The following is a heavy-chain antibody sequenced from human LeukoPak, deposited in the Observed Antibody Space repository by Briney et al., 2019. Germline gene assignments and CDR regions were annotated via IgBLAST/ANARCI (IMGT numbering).Heavy chain of an antibody. V-gene: IGHV5-51*01. D-gene: IGHD3-22*01. Sequence: GESLKISCKGSGYSFTSYWIGWVRQMPGKGLEWMGIIYPGDSDTRYSPSFQGQVTISADKSISTAYLQWSSLKASDTAMYYCARFLYSSGYAYYFDYWGQGTLVTVSS. J-gene: IGHJ4*02. CDR3: ARFLYSSGYAYYFDY. CDR2: IYPGDSDT. CDR1: GYSFTSYW.